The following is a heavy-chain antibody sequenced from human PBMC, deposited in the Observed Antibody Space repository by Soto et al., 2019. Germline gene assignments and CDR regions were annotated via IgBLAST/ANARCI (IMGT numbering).Heavy chain of an antibody. Sequence: TLFPPRTVSGVSIRSGGYFWGWIPQPPGKGLEWIGYIYYSGSTYYNPSLKSRVTISVDTSKNQFSLKLSSVTAADTAVYYCARAFDYYDSSGYPAYWGQGTLVTVSS. J-gene: IGHJ4*02. CDR1: GVSIRSGGYF. CDR2: IYYSGST. V-gene: IGHV4-30-4*01. CDR3: ARAFDYYDSSGYPAY. D-gene: IGHD3-22*01.